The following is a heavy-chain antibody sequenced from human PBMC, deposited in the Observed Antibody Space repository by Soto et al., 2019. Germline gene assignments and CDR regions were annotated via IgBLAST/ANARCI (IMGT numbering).Heavy chain of an antibody. CDR1: GGTFSTLG. V-gene: IGHV1-69*01. CDR2: RIPISGTP. J-gene: IGHJ6*02. D-gene: IGHD4-4*01. CDR3: ARSLQNYDDDMGV. Sequence: QVQVVQSGAEVKDSGSSVKVSCKASGGTFSTLGISWVRQAPGQGLEWMGGRIPISGTPNYAQKFQGSVTITANASTRTVFLELSSLRSEDTAVYYCARSLQNYDDDMGVWGQGTTVTVSS.